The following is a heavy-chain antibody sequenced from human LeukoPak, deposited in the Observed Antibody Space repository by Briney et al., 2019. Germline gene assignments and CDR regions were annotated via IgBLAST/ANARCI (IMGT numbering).Heavy chain of an antibody. CDR3: ARRYGGIYQFDY. J-gene: IGHJ4*02. CDR1: GFTFSSYS. V-gene: IGHV3-21*04. Sequence: PGGSLRLSCAASGFTFSSYSMNWVRQAPGKGLEWVSSISSSSSYIYYADSVKGRFTISRDNAKNSLYLQMNSLRAEDTAVYYCARRYGGIYQFDYWGQGTLVTVSS. D-gene: IGHD4-23*01. CDR2: ISSSSSYI.